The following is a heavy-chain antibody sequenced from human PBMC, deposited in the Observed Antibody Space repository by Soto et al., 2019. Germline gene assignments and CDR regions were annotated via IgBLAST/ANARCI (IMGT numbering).Heavy chain of an antibody. J-gene: IGHJ2*01. CDR1: GGTFSSYT. Sequence: QVQLVQSGAEVKKPGSSVTVSCKASGGTFSSYTISWVRQAPGQGLEWMGGIIPIFGTANYAQKFQGRVTITADKSRSTAYMELSSLRSEDTAVYYCARGNHRWLQLWYFDLWGRGTLVTVSS. D-gene: IGHD5-12*01. CDR2: IIPIFGTA. V-gene: IGHV1-69*14. CDR3: ARGNHRWLQLWYFDL.